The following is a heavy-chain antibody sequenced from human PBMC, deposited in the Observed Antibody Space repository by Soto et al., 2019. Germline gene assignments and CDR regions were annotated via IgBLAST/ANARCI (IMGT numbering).Heavy chain of an antibody. V-gene: IGHV1-69*11. CDR3: ARWPQPRYTADPYAVDV. CDR1: GGIFSSSG. D-gene: IGHD3-16*02. J-gene: IGHJ6*02. Sequence: QVHLVQSGTEVKKPGSSVKVSCKASGGIFSSSGFSWVRQAPGQGLEWMGMIVPSLDTTNYAQKFQARVTITADEVTSTAYMELRSLRSEDTAVYYCARWPQPRYTADPYAVDVWGQGTRVIVSS. CDR2: IVPSLDTT.